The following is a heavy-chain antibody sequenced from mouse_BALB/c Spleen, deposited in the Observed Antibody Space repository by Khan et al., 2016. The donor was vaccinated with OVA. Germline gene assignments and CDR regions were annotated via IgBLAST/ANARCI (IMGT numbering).Heavy chain of an antibody. CDR2: INTYTGEP. Sequence: QIQLVQSGPELKKPGETVKISCKASGYTFTNFGMNWVKQAPGKGLKWMGWINTYTGEPTYADDFKGRFAFSLETSASTAYLQINNLKKEDVATYYCARGASYWYFDVWGAGTTVTVSS. CDR3: ARGASYWYFDV. V-gene: IGHV9-1*02. CDR1: GYTFTNFG. J-gene: IGHJ1*01.